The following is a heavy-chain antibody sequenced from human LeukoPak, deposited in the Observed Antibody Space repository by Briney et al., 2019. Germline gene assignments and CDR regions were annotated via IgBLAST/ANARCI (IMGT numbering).Heavy chain of an antibody. CDR3: ASTDPFYGSGSYYTAAYGMDV. V-gene: IGHV4-30-4*01. J-gene: IGHJ6*02. D-gene: IGHD3-10*01. CDR2: IYYSGST. Sequence: SQTLSLTCTASGGSISSGDYYWSWIRQPPGKGLEWIGYIYYSGSTYYNPSLKSRVTISVDTSKNQFSLKLSSVTAADTAVYYCASTDPFYGSGSYYTAAYGMDVWGQGTTVTVSS. CDR1: GGSISSGDYY.